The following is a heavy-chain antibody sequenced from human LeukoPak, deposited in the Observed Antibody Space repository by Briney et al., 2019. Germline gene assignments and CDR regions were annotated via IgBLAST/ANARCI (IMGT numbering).Heavy chain of an antibody. CDR2: ISCRGGET. V-gene: IGHV3-23*01. CDR3: AKDQFIANNWFDP. CDR1: GFTFSGFA. J-gene: IGHJ5*02. Sequence: GSLRLSCAASGFTFSGFAMSWVRQNPGKGLEWVSTISCRGGETFYAVSVKGRFTISRDKSKNTLYLQMNSLRVEDTAVYYCAKDQFIANNWFDPWGQGTLVTVSS.